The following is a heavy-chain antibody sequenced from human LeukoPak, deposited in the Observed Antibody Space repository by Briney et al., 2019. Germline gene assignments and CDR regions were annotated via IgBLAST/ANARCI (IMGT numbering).Heavy chain of an antibody. D-gene: IGHD3-3*01. CDR2: IKQDGSEK. J-gene: IGHJ4*02. CDR1: GFTFRSNW. V-gene: IGHV3-7*01. Sequence: GWSLRLSCAASGFTFRSNWMSWVRQAPGKGLEWVANIKQDGSEKYYVDSVKGRFTISRDNAKNSLYLQMNSLRAEDTAVYYCARDLYYDFWSGYLDYWGQGTLITVSS. CDR3: ARDLYYDFWSGYLDY.